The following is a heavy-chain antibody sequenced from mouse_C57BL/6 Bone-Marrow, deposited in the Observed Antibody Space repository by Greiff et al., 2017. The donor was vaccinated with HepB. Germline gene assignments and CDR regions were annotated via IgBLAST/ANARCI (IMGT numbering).Heavy chain of an antibody. CDR3: TRSEDGYYFYYAMDY. V-gene: IGHV1-15*01. Sequence: QVHVKQSGAELVRPGASVTLSCKASGYTFTDYEMHWVKQTPVHGLEWIGAIDPATGGTAYNQKFKGKAILTADKSSSTAYMELRSLTSEDSAVYYCTRSEDGYYFYYAMDYWGQGTSVTVSS. CDR1: GYTFTDYE. J-gene: IGHJ4*01. D-gene: IGHD2-3*01. CDR2: IDPATGGT.